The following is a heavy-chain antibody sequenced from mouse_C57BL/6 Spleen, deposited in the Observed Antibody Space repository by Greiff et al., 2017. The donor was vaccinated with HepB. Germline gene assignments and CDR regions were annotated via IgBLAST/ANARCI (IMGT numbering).Heavy chain of an antibody. CDR1: GYTFTSYW. V-gene: IGHV1-50*01. Sequence: VQLQQPGAELVKPGASVKLSCKASGYTFTSYWMQWVKQRPGQGLEWIGEIDPSDSYTNYNQKFKGQATLTVDTSTSTAYMQLSSLTSEDSAVYYCAKNWDDYWGQGTTLTVSS. CDR2: IDPSDSYT. J-gene: IGHJ2*01. D-gene: IGHD4-1*01. CDR3: AKNWDDY.